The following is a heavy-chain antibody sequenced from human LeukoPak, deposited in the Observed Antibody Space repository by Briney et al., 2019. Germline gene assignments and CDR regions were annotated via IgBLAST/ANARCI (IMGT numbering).Heavy chain of an antibody. V-gene: IGHV4-59*01. CDR1: GGSITSYY. D-gene: IGHD3-3*01. J-gene: IGHJ6*02. Sequence: PSETLSLACTVSGGSITSYYWNWVRQPPGKGLEWIGYIYYSGNSNYNPSLKSRVTISVDTSKNHFSLKLSSVTAADTAVYYCAGWNTDFWSSYYYGMDVWGQGTTVTVSS. CDR3: AGWNTDFWSSYYYGMDV. CDR2: IYYSGNS.